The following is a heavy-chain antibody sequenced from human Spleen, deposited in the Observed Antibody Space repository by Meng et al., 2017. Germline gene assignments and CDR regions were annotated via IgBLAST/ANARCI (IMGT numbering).Heavy chain of an antibody. Sequence: QGRLGQSGAEVKKPGASVKCSGNTSGCNFPDYWLHWVRRAPGQGLEWMGRVDPKSGDTHYAQRFQGRVTMTGDTSISTAYMELSGLRSDDTAMYYCVRDEDISAAGKLFGDYWGQGTLVTVSS. CDR2: VDPKSGDT. V-gene: IGHV1-2*06. D-gene: IGHD6-13*01. CDR3: VRDEDISAAGKLFGDY. J-gene: IGHJ4*02. CDR1: GCNFPDYW.